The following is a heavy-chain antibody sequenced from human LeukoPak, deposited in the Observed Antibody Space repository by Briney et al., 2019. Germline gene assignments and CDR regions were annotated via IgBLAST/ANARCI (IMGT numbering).Heavy chain of an antibody. D-gene: IGHD5-12*01. CDR3: ARDIYSGYAFYFDY. CDR2: IKQDGSEK. Sequence: SGGSLRLSCAASGFTFSSYWMSWVRLAPGKGLEWVANIKQDGSEKYYVDSVKGRFTISRDNAKNSLYLQMNSLRAEDTAVYYCARDIYSGYAFYFDYWGQGTLVTVSS. J-gene: IGHJ4*02. CDR1: GFTFSSYW. V-gene: IGHV3-7*01.